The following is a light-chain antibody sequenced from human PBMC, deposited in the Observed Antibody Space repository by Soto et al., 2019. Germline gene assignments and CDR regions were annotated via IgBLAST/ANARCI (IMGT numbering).Light chain of an antibody. CDR1: QSVDSSH. Sequence: EIVLTQSPDTLSLSPGERATLSCRASQSVDSSHLAWYQQEPGQAPRLLIYGASRRATGIPDRFSGSGSGTDFTLSIIRLESEDFAVYYCQQYEISPFTFGGGTKVDIK. J-gene: IGKJ4*01. CDR3: QQYEISPFT. V-gene: IGKV3-20*01. CDR2: GAS.